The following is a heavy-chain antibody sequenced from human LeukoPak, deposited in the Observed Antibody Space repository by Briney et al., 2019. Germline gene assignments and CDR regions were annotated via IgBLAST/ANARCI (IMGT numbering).Heavy chain of an antibody. V-gene: IGHV3-30*18. Sequence: TGGSLRLSCAASGFTFSSYGMHWVRQAPGKGLEWVAVISYDGSNKYYADSVKGRFTISRDNSKNTLYLQMNSLRAEDTAVYYCAKGQRRYYDSSGYYDYWGQGTLVTVSS. D-gene: IGHD3-22*01. J-gene: IGHJ4*02. CDR2: ISYDGSNK. CDR3: AKGQRRYYDSSGYYDY. CDR1: GFTFSSYG.